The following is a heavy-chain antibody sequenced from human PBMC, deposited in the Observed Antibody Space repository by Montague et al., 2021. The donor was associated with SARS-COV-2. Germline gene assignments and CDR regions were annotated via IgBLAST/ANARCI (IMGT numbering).Heavy chain of an antibody. Sequence: SETLSLTCTVSSDSVSSGKYFWTWIRQPPGKRLEWIGYIFYTGSANYNPSLKSRVTISVDTSNNQFSLKLKSMTAADTAVYYCARDPSRQLQLYSGGDYYYGMDDWGQGTMVTVSS. V-gene: IGHV4-61*01. J-gene: IGHJ6*02. D-gene: IGHD5-18*01. CDR2: IFYTGSA. CDR3: ARDPSRQLQLYSGGDYYYGMDD. CDR1: SDSVSSGKYF.